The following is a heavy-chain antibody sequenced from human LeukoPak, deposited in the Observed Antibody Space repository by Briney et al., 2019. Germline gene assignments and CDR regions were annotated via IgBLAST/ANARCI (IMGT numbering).Heavy chain of an antibody. CDR2: IYHTGST. V-gene: IGHV4-4*02. J-gene: IGHJ4*02. CDR1: GGSISNHNW. D-gene: IGHD2-21*02. CDR3: ARRAYCGGDCYSIDY. Sequence: PSGTLSLTSAVSGGSISNHNWWSWVRQPPGKGLEWIGEIYHTGSTNHNPSLKSRVTISLDKSKNQFSLKLSSVTAADTAVYYCARRAYCGGDCYSIDYWGQGTLVTVSS.